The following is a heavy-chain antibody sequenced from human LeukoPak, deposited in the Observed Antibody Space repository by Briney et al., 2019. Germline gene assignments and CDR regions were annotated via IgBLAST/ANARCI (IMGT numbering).Heavy chain of an antibody. CDR1: GYTFTSYY. J-gene: IGHJ6*02. V-gene: IGHV1-46*01. D-gene: IGHD4-23*01. CDR3: ARNGPPGDYGGDYYYYYGMDV. CDR2: INPSGDST. Sequence: ASVKVSCKASGYTFTSYYMHWVRQAPGQGLEWMGIINPSGDSTSYAQKFQGRVTMIRDTSTSTVYMDLSSLRSEDTAVYYCARNGPPGDYGGDYYYYYGMDVWGQGTTVTVSS.